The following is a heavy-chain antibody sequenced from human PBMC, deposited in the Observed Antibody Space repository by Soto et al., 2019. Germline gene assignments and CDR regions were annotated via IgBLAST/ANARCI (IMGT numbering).Heavy chain of an antibody. CDR3: ARVGDTSGYFGNDY. D-gene: IGHD3-22*01. CDR1: NGSISNPIYY. J-gene: IGHJ4*02. Sequence: SETLSLTCSVSNGSISNPIYYWAWIRQPPGKGLEWIGSIFYNGNAYYNPSLKSRVTMSVDTSQNQFSLSLCSVTAADTAVYYCARVGDTSGYFGNDYWGQGTPVTVSS. V-gene: IGHV4-39*01. CDR2: IFYNGNA.